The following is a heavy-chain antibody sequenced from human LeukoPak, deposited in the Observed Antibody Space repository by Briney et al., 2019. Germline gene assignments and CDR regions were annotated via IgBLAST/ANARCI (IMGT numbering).Heavy chain of an antibody. CDR1: GYTFTSYG. CDR3: GRIGFRYSSRYFDY. Sequence: GASVKVSCKASGYTFTSYGISWVRQAPGQGLEWMGWISAYNGNTNYAQKFQGRVTMTTDTFTSAAYMELRSLRSDDTAVYYCGRIGFRYSSRYFDYWGQGTLVTVSS. CDR2: ISAYNGNT. V-gene: IGHV1-18*01. J-gene: IGHJ4*02. D-gene: IGHD6-13*01.